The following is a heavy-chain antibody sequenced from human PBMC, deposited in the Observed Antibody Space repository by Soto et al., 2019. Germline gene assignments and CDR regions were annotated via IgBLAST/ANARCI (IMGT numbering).Heavy chain of an antibody. J-gene: IGHJ3*02. D-gene: IGHD3-22*01. CDR3: ARGRPGSSGPLGAFDI. CDR2: INPSGGST. V-gene: IGHV1-46*01. Sequence: GASVKVSCKASGGTFSSYAISWVRQAPGQGLEWMGIINPSGGSTSYAQKFQGRVTMTRDTSTSTVYMELSSLRSEDTAVYYCARGRPGSSGPLGAFDIWGQGTMVTVSS. CDR1: GGTFSSYA.